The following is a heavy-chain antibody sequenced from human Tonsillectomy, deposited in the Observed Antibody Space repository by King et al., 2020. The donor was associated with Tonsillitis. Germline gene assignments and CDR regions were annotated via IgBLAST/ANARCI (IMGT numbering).Heavy chain of an antibody. V-gene: IGHV3-30*18. D-gene: IGHD3-10*01. J-gene: IGHJ4*02. Sequence: VQLVESGGGVVQPGRSLRLSCAASGFTFNSFGMHWVRQAPGKGLEWVAVISYDGTKKIYADSVKGRFTVSRDNYKSKLYLQMNSLMAEDTAVYYCAKDYYCSVSYYPFDYWRQGTLVTVSS. CDR3: AKDYYCSVSYYPFDY. CDR2: ISYDGTKK. CDR1: GFTFNSFG.